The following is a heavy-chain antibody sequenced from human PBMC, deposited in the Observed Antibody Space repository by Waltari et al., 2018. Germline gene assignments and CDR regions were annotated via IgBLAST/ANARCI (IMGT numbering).Heavy chain of an antibody. Sequence: QVQLVQSGAEVKKPGASVKVSCKASGYTFTSYAMHWVRQAPGQRLEWMGWINAGNGNTKYSQKFQGRVTSTRDTSASTAYMELSSLRSEDTAVYYCARDYYDSSGFVGGTFDYWGQGTLVTVSS. J-gene: IGHJ4*02. CDR3: ARDYYDSSGFVGGTFDY. D-gene: IGHD3-22*01. V-gene: IGHV1-3*01. CDR1: GYTFTSYA. CDR2: INAGNGNT.